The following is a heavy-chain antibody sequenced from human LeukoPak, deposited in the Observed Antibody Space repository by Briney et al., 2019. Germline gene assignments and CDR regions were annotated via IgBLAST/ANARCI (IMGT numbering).Heavy chain of an antibody. J-gene: IGHJ4*02. CDR3: AREYGGATDC. Sequence: SQTLSLTCAISGDSVSSNSATWNWIRQSPSRGLEWLGRTYRRSKWSNDYAVSLRGRISINPDTSKNQFSLQLNSVTPEDTAVYYCAREYGGATDCWGQGTLVTVSS. CDR2: TYRRSKWSN. D-gene: IGHD3-16*01. V-gene: IGHV6-1*01. CDR1: GDSVSSNSAT.